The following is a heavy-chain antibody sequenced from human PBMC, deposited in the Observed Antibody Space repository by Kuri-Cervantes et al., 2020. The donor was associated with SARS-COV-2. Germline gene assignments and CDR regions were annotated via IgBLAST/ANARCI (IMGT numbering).Heavy chain of an antibody. CDR1: GGSFSGYY. CDR2: INHSGST. V-gene: IGHV4-34*01. J-gene: IGHJ6*02. D-gene: IGHD2-2*01. CDR3: ASIVVVPAASGYYYYYGMDV. Sequence: SQTLSLTCAVYGGSFSGYYWSWIRQPPGKGLEWIGEINHSGSTNYNSSLKSRVTISVDTSKNQFSLELSSVTAADTAVYYCASIVVVPAASGYYYYYGMDVWGQGTTVTVSS.